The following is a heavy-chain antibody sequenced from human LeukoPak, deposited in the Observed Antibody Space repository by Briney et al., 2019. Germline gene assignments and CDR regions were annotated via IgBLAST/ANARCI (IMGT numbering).Heavy chain of an antibody. D-gene: IGHD3-16*02. CDR2: IIPILGIA. Sequence: ASVKVSCKASGGTFSSYAICWVRQAPGQGLEWMGRIIPILGIANYAQKFQGRVTITADKSTSTAYMELSSLRSEDTAVYYCARGLRLGELSLGYWGQGTLVTVSS. CDR3: ARGLRLGELSLGY. V-gene: IGHV1-69*04. CDR1: GGTFSSYA. J-gene: IGHJ4*02.